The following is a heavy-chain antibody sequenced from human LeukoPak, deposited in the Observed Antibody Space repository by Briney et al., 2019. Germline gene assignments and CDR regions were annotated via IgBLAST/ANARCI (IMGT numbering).Heavy chain of an antibody. J-gene: IGHJ5*01. CDR3: ARWGRSGTYMFDS. Sequence: GESLKISCKASGYSFTSYWIGWVRQMPGKGLEWMGIIYPDDFDTRYSPSFQGQVSISADRSINTAYVQWSSLKTSDTAMYYCARWGRSGTYMFDSWGQGTLVTVSS. CDR2: IYPDDFDT. CDR1: GYSFTSYW. V-gene: IGHV5-51*01. D-gene: IGHD2-15*01.